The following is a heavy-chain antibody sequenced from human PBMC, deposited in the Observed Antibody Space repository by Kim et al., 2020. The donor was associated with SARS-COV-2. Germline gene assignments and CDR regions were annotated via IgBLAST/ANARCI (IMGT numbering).Heavy chain of an antibody. CDR2: ISYDGSNK. D-gene: IGHD3-22*01. V-gene: IGHV3-30*04. J-gene: IGHJ4*02. Sequence: GGSLRLSCAASGFTFSSYAMHWVRQAPGKGLEWVAVISYDGSNKYYADSVKGRFTISRDNSKNTLYLQMNSLRAEDTAVYYCARDQDGYYYDSSGSVPDYWGQGTLVTLSS. CDR3: ARDQDGYYYDSSGSVPDY. CDR1: GFTFSSYA.